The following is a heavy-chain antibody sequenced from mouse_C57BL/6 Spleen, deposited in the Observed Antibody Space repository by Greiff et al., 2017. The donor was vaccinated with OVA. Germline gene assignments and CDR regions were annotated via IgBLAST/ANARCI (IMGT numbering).Heavy chain of an antibody. CDR3: ARQNSSYYAMDY. J-gene: IGHJ4*01. D-gene: IGHD1-1*01. Sequence: EVKLMESGGGLVQPGGSLKLSCAASGFTFSDYYMYWVRQTPEKRLEWVAYISNGGGSNYYPDTVKGRFTISRDNAKNTLYLQMSRLKSEDTAMYYCARQNSSYYAMDYWGQGTSVTVSS. CDR1: GFTFSDYY. V-gene: IGHV5-12*01. CDR2: ISNGGGSN.